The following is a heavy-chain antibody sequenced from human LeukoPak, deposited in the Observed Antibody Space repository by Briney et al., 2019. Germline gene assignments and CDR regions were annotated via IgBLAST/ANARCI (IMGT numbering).Heavy chain of an antibody. J-gene: IGHJ4*02. CDR2: ISSNGGST. D-gene: IGHD1-26*01. V-gene: IGHV3-64*01. CDR1: GFTFSSYA. Sequence: GGSLRLSCAASGFTFSSYAMHWVRQAPGKGLEYVSAISSNGGSTYYANSVKGRFTISRDNSKNTLYLQMDSLRAEDMAVYYCARVVSGYFDYWGQGTLVTVSS. CDR3: ARVVSGYFDY.